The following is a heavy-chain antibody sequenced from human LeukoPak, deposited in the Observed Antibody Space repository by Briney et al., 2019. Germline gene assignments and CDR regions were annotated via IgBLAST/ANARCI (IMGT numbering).Heavy chain of an antibody. J-gene: IGHJ4*02. D-gene: IGHD3-3*01. Sequence: PGGSLRLSCAASGFTFDDYGMSWVRQAPGKGLEWVSAISGSGGSTYYADSVKGRFTISRDNSKNTLYLQMNSLRAEDTAVYYCAKGSEYYDFWSGTYYFDYWGQGTLVTVSS. V-gene: IGHV3-23*01. CDR2: ISGSGGST. CDR3: AKGSEYYDFWSGTYYFDY. CDR1: GFTFDDYG.